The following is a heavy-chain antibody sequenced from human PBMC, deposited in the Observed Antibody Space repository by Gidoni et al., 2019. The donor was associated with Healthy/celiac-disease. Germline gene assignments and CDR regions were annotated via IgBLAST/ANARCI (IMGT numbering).Heavy chain of an antibody. J-gene: IGHJ5*02. V-gene: IGHV4-4*07. Sequence: SWIRQPAGKGLEWIGRIYTSGSTNYNPSLKSRVTMSVDTSKNQFSLKLSSVTAADTAVYYCARDITIFGVVIEAVKAWFDPWGQGTLVTVSS. D-gene: IGHD3-3*01. CDR3: ARDITIFGVVIEAVKAWFDP. CDR2: IYTSGST.